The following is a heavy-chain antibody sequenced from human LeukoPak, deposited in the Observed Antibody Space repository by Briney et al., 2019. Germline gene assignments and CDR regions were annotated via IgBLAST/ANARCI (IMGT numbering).Heavy chain of an antibody. Sequence: SETLSLTCTVSGGSISSSSYYWGWIRQPPGKGLEWIGSIYYSGSTYYNPSLKSRVTMSVDTSKNQFSLNLSSVTAADTAVYYCARVFSVAGTFDYWGQGTLVTVSS. D-gene: IGHD6-19*01. CDR2: IYYSGST. CDR1: GGSISSSSYY. CDR3: ARVFSVAGTFDY. V-gene: IGHV4-39*07. J-gene: IGHJ4*02.